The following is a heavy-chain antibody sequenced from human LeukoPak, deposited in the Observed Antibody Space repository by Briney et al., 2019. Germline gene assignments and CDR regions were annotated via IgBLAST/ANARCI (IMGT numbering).Heavy chain of an antibody. CDR2: IWYDGSNK. J-gene: IGHJ4*02. CDR1: GFTFSSYG. Sequence: PGRSLRLSCAASGFTFSSYGMHWVRQAPGKGLEWEAVIWYDGSNKYYADSVKGRFTISRDNSKNTLYLQMNSLRAEDTAVYYCAKDLTNYYDSSGYDWGQGTLVTVSS. CDR3: AKDLTNYYDSSGYD. V-gene: IGHV3-33*06. D-gene: IGHD3-22*01.